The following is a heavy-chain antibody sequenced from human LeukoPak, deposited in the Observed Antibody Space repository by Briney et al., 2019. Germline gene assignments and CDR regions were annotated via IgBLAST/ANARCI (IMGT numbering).Heavy chain of an antibody. CDR2: ISNDGI. V-gene: IGHV3-30-3*01. Sequence: GGSLRLSCAASGFTFSRYGMHWVRQAPGKGLEWVALISNDGIYYADSVKGRFTISRDNSKNTPYLQMNRLRAEDTAVYYCARDHSGSGRAFDYWGQGTLVTVSS. CDR1: GFTFSRYG. CDR3: ARDHSGSGRAFDY. D-gene: IGHD3-10*01. J-gene: IGHJ4*02.